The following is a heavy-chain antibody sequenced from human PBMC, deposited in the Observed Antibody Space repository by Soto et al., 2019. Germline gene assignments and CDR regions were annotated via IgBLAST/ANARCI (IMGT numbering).Heavy chain of an antibody. CDR2: ISYDGSNK. CDR3: AVGSGYSYGTTD. D-gene: IGHD5-18*01. V-gene: IGHV3-30*03. Sequence: QVQLVESGGGVVQPGRSLRLSCAASGFTFSSYGMHWVRQAPGKGLEWVAVISYDGSNKYYADSVKGRFTISRDNSKNTLYLQMNSLRAEDTAVYYCAVGSGYSYGTTDLGQGNLVTVSS. CDR1: GFTFSSYG. J-gene: IGHJ4*02.